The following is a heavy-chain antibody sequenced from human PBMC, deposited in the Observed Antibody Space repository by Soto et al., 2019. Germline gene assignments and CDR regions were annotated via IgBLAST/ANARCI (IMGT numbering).Heavy chain of an antibody. CDR3: ARPHGGDYAFDI. CDR2: IFDNGRT. D-gene: IGHD2-21*02. J-gene: IGHJ3*02. CDR1: RGPVSSYY. V-gene: IGHV4-59*08. Sequence: PSWCQPLSGAVCRGPVSSYYWSLILQPPGKGLEWIGYIFDNGRTNYSPSLQSRVTISVDTSMNQVFLKLSSVTVADTAVYYCARPHGGDYAFDIWGQGTMVTV.